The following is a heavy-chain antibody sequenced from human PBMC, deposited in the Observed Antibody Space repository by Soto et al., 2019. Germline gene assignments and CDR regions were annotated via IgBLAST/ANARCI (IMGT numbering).Heavy chain of an antibody. CDR1: GDTFASYD. D-gene: IGHD5-18*01. CDR2: INPANGNT. CDR3: ARSLMNPAMVTFYYFDY. V-gene: IGHV1-3*01. J-gene: IGHJ4*02. Sequence: ASVKVSWTASGDTFASYDSSWLRQATGQRLEWMGWINPANGNTKYSQKFQGRVTITRDTSASTAYMELSSLRSEDTAVYTCARSLMNPAMVTFYYFDYWGQGTLVTVSS.